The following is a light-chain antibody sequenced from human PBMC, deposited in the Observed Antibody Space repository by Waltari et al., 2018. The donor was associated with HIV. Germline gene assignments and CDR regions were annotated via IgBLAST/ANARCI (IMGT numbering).Light chain of an antibody. V-gene: IGKV3-15*01. CDR3: QQYNNWPRT. CDR1: QSASSH. Sequence: TQSPATLSVAPGERATVSCRASQSASSHLAWYQQKSGQAPRLLIYGASSRATGIPARISGTGSGTEFTLTISSLQSEDFAVYYCQQYNNWPRTFGQGTKVEIK. CDR2: GAS. J-gene: IGKJ1*01.